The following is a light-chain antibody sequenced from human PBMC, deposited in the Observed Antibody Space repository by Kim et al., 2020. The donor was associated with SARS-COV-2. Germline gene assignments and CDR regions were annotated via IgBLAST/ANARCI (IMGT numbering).Light chain of an antibody. J-gene: IGKJ2*01. CDR1: QSVSSNY. CDR3: QQYSSSPYT. Sequence: EIVLTQSPGTLSLSPGERATLSCRASQSVSSNYLVWYQQKPGQAPTLLTYGASKRATGIPDRFSGSGSGTDFTLTISRLEPEDFAVYYCQQYSSSPYTFGQGTKLEI. CDR2: GAS. V-gene: IGKV3-20*01.